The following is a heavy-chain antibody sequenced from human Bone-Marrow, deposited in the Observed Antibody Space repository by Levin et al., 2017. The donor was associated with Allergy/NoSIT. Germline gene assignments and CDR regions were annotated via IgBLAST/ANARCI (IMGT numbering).Heavy chain of an antibody. J-gene: IGHJ4*02. V-gene: IGHV3-33*01. CDR3: ARASLPRTGSGSYYSPLEY. D-gene: IGHD3-10*01. CDR1: GFIFTDYA. CDR2: IWYDGSAK. Sequence: GGSLRLSCAASGFIFTDYAMHWVRQAPGKGLQWVAVIWYDGSAKYYAESVKGRFTISRDNSRNTLYLQMNNLRVEDTGVYYCARASLPRTGSGSYYSPLEYWGQRILVTVSS.